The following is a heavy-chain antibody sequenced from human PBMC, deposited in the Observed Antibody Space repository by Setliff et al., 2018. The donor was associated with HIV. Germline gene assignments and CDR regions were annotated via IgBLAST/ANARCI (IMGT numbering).Heavy chain of an antibody. CDR2: IYHSGGT. CDR1: GGSFSGYY. Sequence: TSETLSLTCAVSGGSFSGYYWSWIRQPPGKGLEWIGYIYHSGGTKYNPSLKSRVSISVDTSKNQFSLKLTSVTAADAAVYYCARHIHGASWYWFDPWGQGTLVTVSS. CDR3: ARHIHGASWYWFDP. V-gene: IGHV4-59*08. D-gene: IGHD2-15*01. J-gene: IGHJ5*02.